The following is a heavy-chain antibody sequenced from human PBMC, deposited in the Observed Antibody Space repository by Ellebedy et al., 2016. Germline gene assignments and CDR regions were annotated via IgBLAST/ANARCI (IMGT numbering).Heavy chain of an antibody. CDR3: ASLHDYDDSMYWYFDV. V-gene: IGHV3-11*04. CDR2: ISSSGSTI. D-gene: IGHD4-17*01. J-gene: IGHJ2*01. Sequence: GGSLSLSCAASGFTFSDYYMSWIRQAPGKGLEWVSYISSSGSTIYYADSVKGRFTISRDNAKNSLFLQMNSLRDEDTAVYYCASLHDYDDSMYWYFDVWGHGTLVTVSS. CDR1: GFTFSDYY.